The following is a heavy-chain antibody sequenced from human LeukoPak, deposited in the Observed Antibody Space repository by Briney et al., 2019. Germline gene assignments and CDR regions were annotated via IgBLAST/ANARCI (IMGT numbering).Heavy chain of an antibody. Sequence: PGRSLRLSCAASGFTFSSYAMSWVRQAPGKGLEWVSAISGSGGSTYYADSVKGRFTISRDKSKNTLYLQMNSLRAEDTAVYYCAKASENYGDYLFDYWGQGTLVTVSS. CDR1: GFTFSSYA. V-gene: IGHV3-23*01. CDR2: ISGSGGST. D-gene: IGHD4-17*01. J-gene: IGHJ4*02. CDR3: AKASENYGDYLFDY.